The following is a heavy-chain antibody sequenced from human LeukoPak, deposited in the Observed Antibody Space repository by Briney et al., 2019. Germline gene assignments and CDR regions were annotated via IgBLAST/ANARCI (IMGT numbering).Heavy chain of an antibody. CDR3: SRESXXXXXSTXXXDX. CDR2: IIPIFGTA. CDR1: GGTFSSYA. D-gene: IGHD2-2*01. V-gene: IGHV1-69*01. J-gene: IGHJ4*02. Sequence: SSVKVSCKASGGTFSSYAISWVRQAPGQGLEWMGGIIPIFGTANYAQKFQGRVTITADESTSTAYMELSSLRSEDTAVYYWSRESXXXXXSTXXXDXWGQGTLVTVSS.